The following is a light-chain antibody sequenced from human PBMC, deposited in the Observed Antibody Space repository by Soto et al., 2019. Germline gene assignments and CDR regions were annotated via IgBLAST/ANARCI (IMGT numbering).Light chain of an antibody. J-gene: IGKJ4*01. CDR2: GAS. V-gene: IGKV3-20*01. CDR3: QQYGTPPPLT. CDR1: QTVASNF. Sequence: EVVLTQSPGTLSLSPGDRATLSCRASQTVASNFLAWYQHKPGQSPRLFIYGASTRATDIPDRFSGSGSGPDFTLTISRLEPEDSAVYYCQQYGTPPPLTFGGGTKVDIK.